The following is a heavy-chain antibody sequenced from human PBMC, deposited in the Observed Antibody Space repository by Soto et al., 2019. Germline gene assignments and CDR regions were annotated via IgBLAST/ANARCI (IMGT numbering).Heavy chain of an antibody. CDR1: GFTFSSYS. Sequence: GGSLRLSCAASGFTFSSYSMNWVRQAPGKGLEWVSSISSSSSYIYYADSVKGRFTISRDNAKNSLYLQMNSLRAEDTAVYYCAGDVVVVAATGGDFDYWGQGTLVTVSS. CDR2: ISSSSSYI. V-gene: IGHV3-21*01. J-gene: IGHJ4*02. CDR3: AGDVVVVAATGGDFDY. D-gene: IGHD2-15*01.